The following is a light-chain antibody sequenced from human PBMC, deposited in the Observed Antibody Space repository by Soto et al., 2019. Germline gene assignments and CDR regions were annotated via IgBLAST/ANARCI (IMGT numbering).Light chain of an antibody. J-gene: IGKJ1*01. CDR2: GAS. Sequence: IVLTQSPGTLSLSPGERATLSCRASQSVSSNLAWYQQKPGQAPRLLIYGASTRATGIPARIIGSGSGTEFTLTIRSMKSEDFAVYYCQQYKNRRTFGQGTKVDIK. CDR3: QQYKNRRT. V-gene: IGKV3-15*01. CDR1: QSVSSN.